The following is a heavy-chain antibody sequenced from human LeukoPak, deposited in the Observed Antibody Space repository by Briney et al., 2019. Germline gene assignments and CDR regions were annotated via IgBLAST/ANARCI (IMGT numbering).Heavy chain of an antibody. Sequence: QTGGSLRLSCAASGFTFSSYAMSWVRQAPGKGLEWASAISGSGGSTYYADSVKGRFTISRDNSKNTLYLQMNSLRAEDTAVYYCAKVRRHQGRTYYFDYWGQGTLVTVSS. V-gene: IGHV3-23*01. J-gene: IGHJ4*02. CDR1: GFTFSSYA. CDR3: AKVRRHQGRTYYFDY. CDR2: ISGSGGST. D-gene: IGHD6-6*01.